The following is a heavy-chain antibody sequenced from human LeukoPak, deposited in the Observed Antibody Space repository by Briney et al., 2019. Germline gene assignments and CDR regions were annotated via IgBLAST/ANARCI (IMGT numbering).Heavy chain of an antibody. V-gene: IGHV3-15*01. D-gene: IGHD3-3*01. CDR1: GFTFSNAW. CDR2: IKSKTDGGTT. Sequence: GGSLGLSCAASGFTFSNAWMSWVRQAPGKGLEWVGRIKSKTDGGTTDYAAPVKGRFTISRDDSKNTLYLQMNSLKTEDTAVYYCTLFWSGYYRVSRPSTRNDYWGQGTLVTVSS. J-gene: IGHJ4*02. CDR3: TLFWSGYYRVSRPSTRNDY.